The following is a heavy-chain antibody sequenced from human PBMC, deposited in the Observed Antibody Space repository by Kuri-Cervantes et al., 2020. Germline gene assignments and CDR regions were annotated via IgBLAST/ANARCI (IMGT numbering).Heavy chain of an antibody. D-gene: IGHD1-1*01. CDR2: ISGSGGST. J-gene: IGHJ4*02. V-gene: IGHV3-23*01. CDR3: ATHRYAALGTPGMWLFNY. Sequence: GGSLRLSCGASGFTFSTYDMSWARQAPGKGLEWVSVISGSGGSTYYTDSVKGRFTISRDNSKNTLYLQMNSLRAEDTAVYYCATHRYAALGTPGMWLFNYWGQGTLVTVSS. CDR1: GFTFSTYD.